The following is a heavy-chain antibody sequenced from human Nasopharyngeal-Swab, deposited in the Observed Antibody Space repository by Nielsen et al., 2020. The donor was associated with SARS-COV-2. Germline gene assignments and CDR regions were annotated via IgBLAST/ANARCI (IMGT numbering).Heavy chain of an antibody. CDR2: ISSNGGST. D-gene: IGHD2-2*01. V-gene: IGHV3-64D*08. CDR3: VKGAAAYYYGMDV. Sequence: GESLKISCSASGFTFSSYAMHWVRQAPGKGLEYVSAISSNGGSTYYADSVKGRFTISRDNSKNTLYLQMSSLRAEDMAVYYCVKGAAAYYYGMDVWGQGTTVTVSS. J-gene: IGHJ6*02. CDR1: GFTFSSYA.